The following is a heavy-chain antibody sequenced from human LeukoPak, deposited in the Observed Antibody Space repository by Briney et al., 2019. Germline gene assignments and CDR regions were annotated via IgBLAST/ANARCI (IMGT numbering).Heavy chain of an antibody. CDR3: AIRSARNSYGVDV. CDR2: TYYTGTS. J-gene: IGHJ6*02. Sequence: PSETLSLTCAVSGASITGYYWNWIRQPPGKGLEWIGYTYYTGTSNYNPSLKSRLTISIAKTKSQFSLTLTSVTAADTAVYYCAIRSARNSYGVDVWGQGTTVVVSS. D-gene: IGHD6-19*01. V-gene: IGHV4-59*08. CDR1: GASITGYY.